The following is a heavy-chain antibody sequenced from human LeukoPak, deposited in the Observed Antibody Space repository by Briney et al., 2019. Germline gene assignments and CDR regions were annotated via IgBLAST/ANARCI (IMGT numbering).Heavy chain of an antibody. J-gene: IGHJ6*02. CDR2: IYYSGST. CDR3: ARGYYYGSGSFPSMDV. V-gene: IGHV4-39*07. D-gene: IGHD3-10*01. Sequence: SETLSLTCTVSGGSISSSSYYWGWIRQPPGKGLGWIGSIYYSGSTYYNPSLKSRVTISVDTSKNQFSLKLSSVTAADTAVYYCARGYYYGSGSFPSMDVWGQGTTVTVSS. CDR1: GGSISSSSYY.